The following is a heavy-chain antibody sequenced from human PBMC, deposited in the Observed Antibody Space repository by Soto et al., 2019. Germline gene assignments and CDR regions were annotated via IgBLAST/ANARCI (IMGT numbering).Heavy chain of an antibody. Sequence: QVQLQESGPGLVKPSQTLSLTCTVSGGSISSGDYYWSWIRQPPGKGLEWIGYIYYSGSTYYNPSLKSRVTISVDTSKNQFSLKLSSVTAADTAVYYCAREDRDCSGGSCYSDYYGMDVWGQGTTVPVSS. D-gene: IGHD2-15*01. J-gene: IGHJ6*02. CDR2: IYYSGST. V-gene: IGHV4-30-4*01. CDR1: GGSISSGDYY. CDR3: AREDRDCSGGSCYSDYYGMDV.